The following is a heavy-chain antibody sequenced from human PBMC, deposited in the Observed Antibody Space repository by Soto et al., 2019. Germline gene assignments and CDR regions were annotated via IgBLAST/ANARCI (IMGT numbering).Heavy chain of an antibody. D-gene: IGHD2-15*01. CDR2: INAGNGNT. CDR3: AGVPLGYCSGGSCSPPDY. V-gene: IGHV1-3*01. CDR1: GYTFTSYA. J-gene: IGHJ4*02. Sequence: ASVKVSCKASGYTFTSYAMHWVRQAPGQRLEWMGWINAGNGNTKYSQKFQGRVTITRDTSASTAYMELSSLRSEDTAVYYCAGVPLGYCSGGSCSPPDYWGQGTLVTVSS.